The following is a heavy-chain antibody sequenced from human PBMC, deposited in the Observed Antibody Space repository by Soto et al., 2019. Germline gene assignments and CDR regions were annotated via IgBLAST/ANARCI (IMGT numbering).Heavy chain of an antibody. D-gene: IGHD4-17*01. J-gene: IGHJ3*02. CDR2: IYSGGST. V-gene: IGHV3-66*01. Sequence: PGGSLRLSCAASGFTVSSNYMSWVRQAPGKGLEWVSVIYSGGSTYYADSMKGRFTISRDNSKNTLYLQMNSLRAEDTAVYYCARVLPDYGDYVAFDIWGQGTMVTVSS. CDR1: GFTVSSNY. CDR3: ARVLPDYGDYVAFDI.